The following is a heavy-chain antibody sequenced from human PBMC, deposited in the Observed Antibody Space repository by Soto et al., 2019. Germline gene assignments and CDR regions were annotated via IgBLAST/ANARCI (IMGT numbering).Heavy chain of an antibody. V-gene: IGHV3-53*01. CDR2: IYSGGST. J-gene: IGHJ4*02. CDR1: GFTVSSNY. CDR3: ARHITMDPLLVY. Sequence: EVQLVESGGGLIQPGGSLRLSCAVSGFTVSSNYMSWVRQAPGKGLEWVSVIYSGGSTYYADSVKGRFTISRDNSKSTLHLQMNSLRAEDTAVYYCARHITMDPLLVYWGQGTLVTVSS. D-gene: IGHD3-10*01.